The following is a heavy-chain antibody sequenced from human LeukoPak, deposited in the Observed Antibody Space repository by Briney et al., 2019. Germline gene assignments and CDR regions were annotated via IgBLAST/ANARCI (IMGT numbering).Heavy chain of an antibody. Sequence: PSETLSLTCTVSGGSISRDYWSWIRQPPGKGLEWIGYIHYSGSTNYNPSLKSRVTVSVDTSKNQFSLKVSSVTAADTAVYYCARGKTGWAYYFDYWGQGTLVTVSS. V-gene: IGHV4-59*01. CDR2: IHYSGST. D-gene: IGHD6-19*01. CDR1: GGSISRDY. CDR3: ARGKTGWAYYFDY. J-gene: IGHJ4*02.